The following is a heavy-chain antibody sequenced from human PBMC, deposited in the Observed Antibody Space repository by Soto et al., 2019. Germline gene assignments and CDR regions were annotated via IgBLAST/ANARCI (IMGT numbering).Heavy chain of an antibody. CDR2: IYHSGST. CDR1: GGSISSDGYS. D-gene: IGHD6-13*01. J-gene: IGHJ4*02. CDR3: ASSHAGAHITAAVH. V-gene: IGHV4-30-2*01. Sequence: QLQLQESGSGLVKPSQTLSLTCAVSGGSISSDGYSWIWIRQPPGKGLEWIGYIYHSGSTYYNPSIKSRVTISVDRSKNQFSLKLSSVTAADTAVYYCASSHAGAHITAAVHWGQGTLVTVSS.